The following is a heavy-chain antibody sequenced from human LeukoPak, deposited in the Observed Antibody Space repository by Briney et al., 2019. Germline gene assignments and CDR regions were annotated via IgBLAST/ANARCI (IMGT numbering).Heavy chain of an antibody. D-gene: IGHD5-18*01. CDR3: ATSPVYSYGHPYYFDY. CDR2: ISSSSSYI. Sequence: GGSLRLSCAGSGFTFSSYSMNWVRQAPGKGLEWVSCISSSSSYIYYADSVKGRFTVSRDNAKNSLYLQMNSLRAEDTAVYYCATSPVYSYGHPYYFDYWGQGTLVTVSS. V-gene: IGHV3-21*01. J-gene: IGHJ4*02. CDR1: GFTFSSYS.